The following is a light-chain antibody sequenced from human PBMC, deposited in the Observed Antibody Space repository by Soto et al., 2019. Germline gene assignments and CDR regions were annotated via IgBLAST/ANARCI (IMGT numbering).Light chain of an antibody. V-gene: IGLV1-47*01. CDR1: SSNIGSNY. J-gene: IGLJ2*01. Sequence: QSVLTQPPSASGTPGQRVTISCSGSSSNIGSNYVYWYQQLPGTAPKLLIYRNNQRPSGVPDRFSGSKSGTSASLAISGLRSEDEADYYCAAWDDSLSGPEGVFGGGTKLTVL. CDR3: AAWDDSLSGPEGV. CDR2: RNN.